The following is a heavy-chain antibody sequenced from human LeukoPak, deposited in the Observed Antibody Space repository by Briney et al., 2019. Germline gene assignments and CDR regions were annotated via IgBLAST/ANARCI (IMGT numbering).Heavy chain of an antibody. D-gene: IGHD5/OR15-5a*01. J-gene: IGHJ5*02. V-gene: IGHV3-21*01. CDR3: ASFETVSATSFDP. CDR1: GFTFSTFS. CDR2: ISGSNTYI. Sequence: PGGSLRLSCAASGFTFSTFSMNWVRQAPGKGLEWVSSISGSNTYIFYADSVEGRFTISRDNAKNLVYLQMNSLRAEDTAVYYCASFETVSATSFDPWGQGTLVTVSS.